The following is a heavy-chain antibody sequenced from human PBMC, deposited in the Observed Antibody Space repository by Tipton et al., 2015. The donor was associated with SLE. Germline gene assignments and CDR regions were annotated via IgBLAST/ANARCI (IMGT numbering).Heavy chain of an antibody. V-gene: IGHV4-4*08. CDR1: GGSINNYY. J-gene: IGHJ2*01. Sequence: TLSLTCTVSGGSINNYYWSWIRQPPGKGLEWIGYIYSSGSTNYNPSLKRRVTISVDTSENQFSLKLSSVSAADTAVYYCARDKYCTGGSCFDWYFDVWGRGTLVTVSS. CDR2: IYSSGST. CDR3: ARDKYCTGGSCFDWYFDV. D-gene: IGHD2-15*01.